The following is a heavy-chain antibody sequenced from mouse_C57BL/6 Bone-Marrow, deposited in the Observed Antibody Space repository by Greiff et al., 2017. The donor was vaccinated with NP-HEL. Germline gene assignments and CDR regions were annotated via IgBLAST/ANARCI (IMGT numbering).Heavy chain of an antibody. CDR1: GYTFTSYW. J-gene: IGHJ1*03. CDR2: IDPSDSYT. V-gene: IGHV1-69*01. Sequence: QVQLQQPGAELVMPGASVKLSCKASGYTFTSYWMHWVKQRPGQGLEWIGEIDPSDSYTNYNQKFKGKSTLTVDKSSSTAYMQLSSLTSEDSAVYYCARQATTGHNVWGTGTTVTVSS. CDR3: ARQATTGHNV. D-gene: IGHD1-1*01.